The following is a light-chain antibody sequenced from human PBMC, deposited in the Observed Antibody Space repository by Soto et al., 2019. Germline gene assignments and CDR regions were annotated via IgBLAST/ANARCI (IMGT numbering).Light chain of an antibody. CDR1: QSISSW. J-gene: IGKJ4*01. Sequence: DIQMTQSPSTLSASVGDRVTITCRASQSISSWLAWCQQKPGKAPKVLIYKASSLERGVPARFSGSGSGTEFNLTISSLQPDDSATYYCQHYNSYPLTFGGGTKVEI. CDR3: QHYNSYPLT. V-gene: IGKV1-5*03. CDR2: KAS.